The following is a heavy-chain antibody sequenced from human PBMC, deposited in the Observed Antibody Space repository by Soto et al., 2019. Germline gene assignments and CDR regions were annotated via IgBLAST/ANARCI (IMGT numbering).Heavy chain of an antibody. CDR3: VRGYNSFDS. D-gene: IGHD5-12*01. Sequence: EVQLVESGGGLVQPGGSLRLSCAASGFIFSDHYMDWVRQAPGKGLEWVGRSRNKAKSYTTQYAASVKGRFTVSRAVSSNSFFLQMNNLRTEDTAVYYCVRGYNSFDSWGQGTLVTVSP. CDR1: GFIFSDHY. CDR2: SRNKAKSYTT. V-gene: IGHV3-72*01. J-gene: IGHJ4*02.